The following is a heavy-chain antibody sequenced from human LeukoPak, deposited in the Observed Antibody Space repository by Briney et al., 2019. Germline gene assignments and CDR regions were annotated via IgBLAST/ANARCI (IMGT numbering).Heavy chain of an antibody. CDR2: INTDGSST. Sequence: PGGSLRLSCAASRFTFSSYWMHWVRQAPGKGLVWVSRINTDGSSTNYADSVKGRFTISRDNSKNTLYLQMNSLRAEDTAVYFCAKDSSSRGWYFEHWGQGTLVTVSS. CDR3: AKDSSSRGWYFEH. D-gene: IGHD6-19*01. CDR1: RFTFSSYW. V-gene: IGHV3-74*01. J-gene: IGHJ4*02.